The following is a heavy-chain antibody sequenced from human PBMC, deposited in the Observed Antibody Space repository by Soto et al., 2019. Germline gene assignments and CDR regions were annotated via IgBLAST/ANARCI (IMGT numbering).Heavy chain of an antibody. CDR2: VYNNGNT. CDR3: ARLYYVSGRPLMDV. D-gene: IGHD3-10*01. J-gene: IGHJ6*02. CDR1: GGSIRSYY. V-gene: IGHV4-59*01. Sequence: PSETLSLTWTVSGGSIRSYYWTWIRQPPGRGLEWIGYVYNNGNTRYNPSLKSRITISVDTPKNQFSLKVESVDAADTATYYCARLYYVSGRPLMDVWGQGTTVTVSS.